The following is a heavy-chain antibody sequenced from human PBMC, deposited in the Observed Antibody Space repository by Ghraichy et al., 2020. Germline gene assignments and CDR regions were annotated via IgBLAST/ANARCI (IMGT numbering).Heavy chain of an antibody. CDR2: INHSGST. Sequence: SETLSLTCAVYGGPFSGYYWSWIRQPPGKGLEWIGEINHSGSTNYNPSLKSRVTISVDTSKNQFSLKLSSVTAADTAVYYCARGIAAAPIWGQGTMVTVSS. CDR1: GGPFSGYY. D-gene: IGHD6-13*01. J-gene: IGHJ3*02. CDR3: ARGIAAAPI. V-gene: IGHV4-34*01.